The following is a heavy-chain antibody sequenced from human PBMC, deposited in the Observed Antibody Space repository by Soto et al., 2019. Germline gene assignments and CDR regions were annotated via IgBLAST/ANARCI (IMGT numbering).Heavy chain of an antibody. V-gene: IGHV3-33*01. Sequence: QVQLVESGGGVVQPGTSLRLSCAASGFTFSRHGMHWVRQTPGKGLEWLAVILNDASGHWYADSVKGRFTISRDNFENTLYLAMNGLRLEDPAMYYCARDDDYPDNGFDYWGQGTLVTVSS. CDR1: GFTFSRHG. CDR2: ILNDASGH. D-gene: IGHD4-17*01. CDR3: ARDDDYPDNGFDY. J-gene: IGHJ4*02.